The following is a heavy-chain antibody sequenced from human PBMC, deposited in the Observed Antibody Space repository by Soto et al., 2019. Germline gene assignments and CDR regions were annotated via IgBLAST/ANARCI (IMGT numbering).Heavy chain of an antibody. CDR1: GVDFRGSY. V-gene: IGHV3-11*01. J-gene: IGHJ5*02. D-gene: IGHD3-16*01. CDR3: ARFKEGNILGLRWLEH. CDR2: ISDTGRTI. Sequence: XGFLRLSYVASGVDFRGSYMNWIRQAPGKGLEWISYISDTGRTIHYADSVKGRFVISRDNSKDSLYLQMNDLRADDTAVYYCARFKEGNILGLRWLEHWGQGTRVTVS.